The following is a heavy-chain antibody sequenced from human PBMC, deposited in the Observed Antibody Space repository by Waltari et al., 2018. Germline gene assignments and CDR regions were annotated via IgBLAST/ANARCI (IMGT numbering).Heavy chain of an antibody. CDR2: SHYSGGA. V-gene: IGHV4-31*01. CDR1: GGSLSSGDYY. CDR3: ARAQYSGYDYYFDY. Sequence: QVQLQESGPGLVKPSQTLSLTCTVSGGSLSSGDYYWSWIRQHPGKGLEWIGYSHYSGGAYYNPSLKSLVTISVDTSKNQFSLKLSSVTAADTAVYYCARAQYSGYDYYFDYWGQGTLVTVSS. J-gene: IGHJ4*02. D-gene: IGHD5-12*01.